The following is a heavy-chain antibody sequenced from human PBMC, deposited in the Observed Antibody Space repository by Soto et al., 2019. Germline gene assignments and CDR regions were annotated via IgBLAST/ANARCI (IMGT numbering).Heavy chain of an antibody. V-gene: IGHV3-66*04. J-gene: IGHJ4*02. CDR2: IYSGGST. Sequence: EVQLVESGGGLVQPGGSLRLSCAASGFTVGNNYMSWVRQAPGKGLELVSLIYSGGSTYYADSVKGRFTISRDTSKNTVYLQMSSLRAEDTAVYYCAGHSHKEYWGQGTLVTVSS. CDR1: GFTVGNNY. CDR3: AGHSHKEY.